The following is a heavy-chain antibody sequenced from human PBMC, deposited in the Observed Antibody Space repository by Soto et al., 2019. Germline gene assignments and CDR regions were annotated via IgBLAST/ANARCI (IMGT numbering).Heavy chain of an antibody. D-gene: IGHD2-2*01. CDR1: GFTFSGYA. CDR3: AKEGIFHSDIVVVPAAISGQSHFAY. J-gene: IGHJ4*02. V-gene: IGHV3-23*01. CDR2: ISGSGGST. Sequence: GGSLRLXCAASGFTFSGYAMSWVRQAPGKGLEWVSAISGSGGSTYYADSVKGRFTISRDNSKNTLYLQMNSLRAEDTAVYYCAKEGIFHSDIVVVPAAISGQSHFAYWGQGTLVPVSS.